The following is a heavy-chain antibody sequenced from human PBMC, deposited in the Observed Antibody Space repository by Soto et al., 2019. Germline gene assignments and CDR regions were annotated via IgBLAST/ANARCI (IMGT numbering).Heavy chain of an antibody. J-gene: IGHJ5*02. CDR2: ISSSSSYI. D-gene: IGHD4-4*01. CDR1: VFTFSSYS. Sequence: LRLSCAASVFTFSSYSRNWGRQAPGKGLEWVSSISSSSSYIYYAGSVKGRFTISRENAKNSLYLQMNSLRDEDTAVHYCAMMTTVMRRFPSGQGTLVAVSS. V-gene: IGHV3-21*01. CDR3: AMMTTVMRRFP.